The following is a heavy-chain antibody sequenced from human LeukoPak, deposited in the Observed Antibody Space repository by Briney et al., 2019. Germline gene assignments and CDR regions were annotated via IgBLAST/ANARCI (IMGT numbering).Heavy chain of an antibody. CDR1: GFTFSSHG. D-gene: IGHD3-10*01. V-gene: IGHV3-23*01. CDR3: AKDGLTYYYGSGNYFDY. J-gene: IGHJ4*02. CDR2: IIPSGHTT. Sequence: GGSLRLSCAASGFTFSSHGMNWVRQAPGKGLEWVSGIIPSGHTTYYADSVRGRFTISRDNSRNTLYLQMNSLRAEDTAVYYCAKDGLTYYYGSGNYFDYWGQGTLVTVSS.